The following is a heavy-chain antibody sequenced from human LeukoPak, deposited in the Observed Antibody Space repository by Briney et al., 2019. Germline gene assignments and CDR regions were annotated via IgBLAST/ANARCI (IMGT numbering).Heavy chain of an antibody. V-gene: IGHV4-59*01. CDR2: IYYSGST. CDR1: GGSISSYY. Sequence: PSETLSLTCTVSGGSISSYYWSWIRQPPGKGLKWIGYIYYSGSTNYNPSLKSRVTISVDTSKKQFSLKLSSVTAADTAVYYCARVALGIAAAATGGIFDYWGQGTLVTVSS. CDR3: ARVALGIAAAATGGIFDY. J-gene: IGHJ4*02. D-gene: IGHD6-13*01.